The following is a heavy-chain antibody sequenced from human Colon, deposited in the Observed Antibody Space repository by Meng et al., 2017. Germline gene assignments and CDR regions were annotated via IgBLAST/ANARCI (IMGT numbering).Heavy chain of an antibody. V-gene: IGHV1-46*01. D-gene: IGHD3-16*01. Sequence: QVQLAQSVAELEKPGASVKVSCKASGYTFSDYHMHWVRQAPGQGLEWMGIINPSGGGTRYAQKFQGRVTMSRDTSTSTVYMDLSSLTSDDTAVYYCARERFGESPDYWGQGTLVTVSS. J-gene: IGHJ4*02. CDR1: GYTFSDYH. CDR3: ARERFGESPDY. CDR2: INPSGGGT.